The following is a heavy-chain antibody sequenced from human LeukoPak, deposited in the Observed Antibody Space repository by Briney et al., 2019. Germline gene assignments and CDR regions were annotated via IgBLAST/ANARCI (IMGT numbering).Heavy chain of an antibody. V-gene: IGHV1-18*01. Sequence: ASVKVSCKASGYTFTSYGISWVRQAPGQGLEWMGWISAYNCNTNYAQKLQGRVTMTTDTSTSTAYMELRSLRSDDTAVYYCARDLGSSWYDEFDYWGQGTLVTVSS. J-gene: IGHJ4*02. CDR3: ARDLGSSWYDEFDY. CDR1: GYTFTSYG. CDR2: ISAYNCNT. D-gene: IGHD6-13*01.